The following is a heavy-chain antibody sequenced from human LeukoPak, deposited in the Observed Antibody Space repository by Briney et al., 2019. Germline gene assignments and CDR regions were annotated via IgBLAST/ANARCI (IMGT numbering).Heavy chain of an antibody. V-gene: IGHV1-69*05. D-gene: IGHD6-19*01. CDR1: GGTFSSYA. Sequence: SVKVSCKASGGTFSSYAISWVRQAPGQGLEWMGGIIPIFGTANYAQKFQGRVTMTRDMSTSTIYMELSSLRSEDTAVHYCARDYFPRWVADSEFFQHWGQGTLVTVSS. CDR2: IIPIFGTA. CDR3: ARDYFPRWVADSEFFQH. J-gene: IGHJ1*01.